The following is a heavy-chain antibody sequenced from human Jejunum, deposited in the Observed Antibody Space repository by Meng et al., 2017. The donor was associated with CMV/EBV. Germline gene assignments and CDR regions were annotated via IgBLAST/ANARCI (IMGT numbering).Heavy chain of an antibody. J-gene: IGHJ4*02. CDR2: IKQDGSET. CDR3: ARGFGIGS. D-gene: IGHD3-10*01. Sequence: VPLVGSGGGLVQPGGSLRLSCVASGFTFSNDWMTWVRQAPGKGLEWVANIKQDGSETYYVDSVKGRFTISRDNGKNSSYLQMNNLRAEDTGVYYCARGFGIGSWGQGTLVTVSS. CDR1: GFTFSNDW. V-gene: IGHV3-7*04.